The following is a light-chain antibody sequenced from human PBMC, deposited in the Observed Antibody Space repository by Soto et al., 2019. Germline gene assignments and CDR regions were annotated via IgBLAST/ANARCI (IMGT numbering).Light chain of an antibody. V-gene: IGKV1-5*03. CDR1: QSISSW. CDR2: KAP. CDR3: QQYNSYWIT. Sequence: DIQMTQSPSTLSASVGDRVTITCRASQSISSWLAWYQQKPGKAPKLLIYKAPSLESGVPSRFSGSGSGTEFTLTVSSLQPDDFATYYCQQYNSYWITFGQGTRLEIK. J-gene: IGKJ5*01.